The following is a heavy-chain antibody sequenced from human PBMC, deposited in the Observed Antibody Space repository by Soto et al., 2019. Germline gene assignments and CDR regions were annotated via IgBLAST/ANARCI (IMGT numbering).Heavy chain of an antibody. CDR1: RYTFTSHG. CDR3: ARLLTEGATFSEDDFDL. CDR2: ISTFNGKT. V-gene: IGHV1-18*01. J-gene: IGHJ3*01. D-gene: IGHD3-9*01. Sequence: QIQLVQSGGGVKTPGASVKVSCTTSRYTFTSHGIAWVRQAPGQGLEWMGWISTFNGKTDYAQKFQGRVTMTADTITSTVDMELRSLRSDDTAVYFCARLLTEGATFSEDDFDLWGQGTKVTVSS.